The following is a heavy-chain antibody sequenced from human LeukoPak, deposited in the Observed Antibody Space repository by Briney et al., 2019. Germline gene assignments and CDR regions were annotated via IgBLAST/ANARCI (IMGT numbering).Heavy chain of an antibody. CDR3: ATSTIMNEYCFAS. D-gene: IGHD1-1*01. CDR2: IYQTGST. Sequence: SGTLSLTCAVSGDSISSTKWWSFVRQPPGKGLEWIGEIYQTGSTNYNPSLKSRITISVDRSKNQVSWNLSAVTAADPAVYYCATSTIMNEYCFASWAEGPLVTVSS. J-gene: IGHJ4*02. CDR1: GDSISSTKW. V-gene: IGHV4-4*02.